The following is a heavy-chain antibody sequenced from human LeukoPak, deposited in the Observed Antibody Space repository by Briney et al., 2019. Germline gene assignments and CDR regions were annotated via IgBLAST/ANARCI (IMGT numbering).Heavy chain of an antibody. CDR2: IYYSGYT. J-gene: IGHJ4*02. D-gene: IGHD3-10*01. V-gene: IGHV4-30-4*07. CDR3: ARDPKQLRGYYFDY. Sequence: SETLSLTCAVSGGSISSGGYSWSWIRQPPGKGLEWIGHIYYSGYTSYNPSLKSRVTISIDTSKNQFSLKLSSVTAADTAVYYCARDPKQLRGYYFDYWGQGTLVTVSS. CDR1: GGSISSGGYS.